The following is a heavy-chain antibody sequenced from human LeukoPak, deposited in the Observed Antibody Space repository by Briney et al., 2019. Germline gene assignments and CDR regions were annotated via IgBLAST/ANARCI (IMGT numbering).Heavy chain of an antibody. CDR2: INPHSFST. CDR1: GFIFSDYG. Sequence: PGGSLRLSCTASGFIFSDYGMHWVRQAPGQGLEWVGWINPHSFSTRYAEKVQGRVTMTTETSTTTVYMQLRGLTSDDTAVYFCARGQTLYYWGQGTPVTVSS. CDR3: ARGQTLYY. J-gene: IGHJ4*02. V-gene: IGHV1-18*04. D-gene: IGHD4-23*01.